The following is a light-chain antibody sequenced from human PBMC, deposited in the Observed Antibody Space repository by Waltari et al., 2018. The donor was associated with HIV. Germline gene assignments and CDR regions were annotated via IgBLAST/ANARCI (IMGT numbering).Light chain of an antibody. V-gene: IGKV3-15*01. J-gene: IGKJ1*01. Sequence: EILMTQSPAPLSVSPGERATPSCRASQSVNSNLAWYQQTPGQTPRRLIYGTSTRATDIPARFSGSGSGTEFTLTISSLQSEDFAVYYCHHYNNWRETFGQGTKVEIK. CDR3: HHYNNWRET. CDR2: GTS. CDR1: QSVNSN.